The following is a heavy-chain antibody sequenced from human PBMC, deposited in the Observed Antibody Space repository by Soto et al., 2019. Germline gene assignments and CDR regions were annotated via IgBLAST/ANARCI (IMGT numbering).Heavy chain of an antibody. CDR3: ARDKRDLRFLEWSYYFDY. Sequence: QVQLVESGGGVVQPGRSLRLSCAASGFTFSSYAIHWVRQAPGKGLEWVAVISYDGSNKYYADSVKGRFTISRDNXKXTQXLQMNSLRAEDTAVYYCARDKRDLRFLEWSYYFDYWGQGTLVTVSS. CDR2: ISYDGSNK. D-gene: IGHD3-3*01. J-gene: IGHJ4*02. CDR1: GFTFSSYA. V-gene: IGHV3-30-3*01.